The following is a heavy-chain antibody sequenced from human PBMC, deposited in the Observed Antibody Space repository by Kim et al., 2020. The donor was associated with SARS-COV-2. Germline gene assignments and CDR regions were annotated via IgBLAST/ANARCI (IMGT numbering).Heavy chain of an antibody. V-gene: IGHV3-33*05. CDR2: ISYDGSNK. CDR3: ARDRRIAVAGILDDAFDI. D-gene: IGHD6-19*01. J-gene: IGHJ3*02. Sequence: GGSLRLPCAASGFTFSSYGMHWVRQAPGKGLEWVAVISYDGSNKYYADSVKGRFTISRDNSKNTLYLQMNSLRAEDTAVYYCARDRRIAVAGILDDAFDIWGQGTMVTVSS. CDR1: GFTFSSYG.